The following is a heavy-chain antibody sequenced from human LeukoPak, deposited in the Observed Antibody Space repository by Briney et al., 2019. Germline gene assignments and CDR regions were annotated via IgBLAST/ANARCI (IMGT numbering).Heavy chain of an antibody. D-gene: IGHD4-17*01. CDR1: GFTFTNYA. V-gene: IGHV3-23*01. J-gene: IGHJ5*02. CDR3: AKDDYGDYPS. CDR2: ISGSGDIT. Sequence: GGSLRLSCAASGFTFTNYAISWVRQAPGKGLEWVSAISGSGDITYYADSVKGRFTISRDNSKNTLYLQMNSLRAEDTAVYYCAKDDYGDYPSWGQGTLVTVSS.